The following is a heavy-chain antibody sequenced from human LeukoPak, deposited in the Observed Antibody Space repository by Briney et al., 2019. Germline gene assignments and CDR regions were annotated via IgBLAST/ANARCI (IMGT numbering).Heavy chain of an antibody. J-gene: IGHJ6*03. CDR3: ARRRFYGSGSYWGDYYYYMDV. CDR2: INHSGST. CDR1: GGSFSGYY. Sequence: SETLSLTCAVYGGSFSGYYWSWIRQPPGKGLEWIGEINHSGSTNYNPSLKSRVTISVDTSKNHFSLKLSSVTAADTDVYYCARRRFYGSGSYWGDYYYYMDVWGKGTTVTISS. V-gene: IGHV4-34*01. D-gene: IGHD3-10*01.